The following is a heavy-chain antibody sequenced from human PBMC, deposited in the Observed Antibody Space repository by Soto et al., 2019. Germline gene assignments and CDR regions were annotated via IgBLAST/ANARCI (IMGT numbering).Heavy chain of an antibody. V-gene: IGHV1-69*06. CDR2: IIPIFGTA. Sequence: ASVKVSCKASGGTFSSYAISWVRQAPGQGLEWMGGIIPIFGTANYAQKFQGRVTITADKSTSTAYMELSSLRSEDTAVYYCARILTYYYDSSGYNFDYWGQGTLVTVSS. J-gene: IGHJ4*02. CDR1: GGTFSSYA. CDR3: ARILTYYYDSSGYNFDY. D-gene: IGHD3-22*01.